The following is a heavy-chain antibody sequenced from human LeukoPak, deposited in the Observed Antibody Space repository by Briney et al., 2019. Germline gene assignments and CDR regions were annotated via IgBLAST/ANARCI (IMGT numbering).Heavy chain of an antibody. CDR1: GFTFSSYA. D-gene: IGHD1-1*01. CDR3: AKYHQLVRSTFDI. J-gene: IGHJ3*02. V-gene: IGHV3-23*01. CDR2: ISGRGNTI. Sequence: GGSLRLSCAASGFTFSSYAMSWVRQAPGKGLEWVSAISGRGNTIYYADSVKGRFTISRDNSKNTLYLEMIGLRAEDTAAYHCAKYHQLVRSTFDIWGQGTMVIVSS.